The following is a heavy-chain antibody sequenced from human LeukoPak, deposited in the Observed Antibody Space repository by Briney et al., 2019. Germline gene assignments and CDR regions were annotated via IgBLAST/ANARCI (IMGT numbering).Heavy chain of an antibody. V-gene: IGHV4-30-4*08. D-gene: IGHD3-22*01. CDR2: NYYSGST. CDR3: ARVPTPYDSSGYYYFDY. Sequence: SETLSLTCTVSGGSISSGDYYWSWIRQPPGKGLEWIGYNYYSGSTYYNPSLKSRVTISVDTSKNQFSLKLSSVTAADTAVYYCARVPTPYDSSGYYYFDYWGQGTLITVSS. J-gene: IGHJ4*02. CDR1: GGSISSGDYY.